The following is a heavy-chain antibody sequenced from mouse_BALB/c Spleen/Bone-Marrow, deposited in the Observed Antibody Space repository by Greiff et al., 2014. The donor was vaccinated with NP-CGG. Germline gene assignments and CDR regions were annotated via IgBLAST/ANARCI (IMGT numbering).Heavy chain of an antibody. V-gene: IGHV14-3*02. CDR2: IDPANGNT. CDR3: ARWEYYAMDY. D-gene: IGHD4-1*01. Sequence: VPLQQSGGELLKPGASVKFSCTASGFHIKDTYMHWGKQRPEQGLEWIGRIDPANGNTKYDPKFQGKATITADTSSNTAYLQLSSLTSEDTAVYYCARWEYYAMDYWGQGTSVTVSS. CDR1: GFHIKDTY. J-gene: IGHJ4*01.